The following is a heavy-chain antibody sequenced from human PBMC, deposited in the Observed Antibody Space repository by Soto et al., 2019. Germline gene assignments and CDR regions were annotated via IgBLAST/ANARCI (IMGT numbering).Heavy chain of an antibody. CDR1: GYIFSNYW. J-gene: IGHJ6*02. V-gene: IGHV5-51*01. D-gene: IGHD2-15*01. Sequence: GESLKISCKASGYIFSNYWLGRVRQMPGKGLEWMGIIYPGDSDTRYSPSFQGQVTISADKSITTAYLQWSSLKASDTAMYYCARQVLQAPNYGMDVWGQGNTVTV. CDR3: ARQVLQAPNYGMDV. CDR2: IYPGDSDT.